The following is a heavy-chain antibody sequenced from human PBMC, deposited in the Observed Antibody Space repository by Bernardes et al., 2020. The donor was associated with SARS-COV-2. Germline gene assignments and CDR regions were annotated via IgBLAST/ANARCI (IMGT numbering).Heavy chain of an antibody. CDR1: GFTFSSYS. CDR3: ARPPSASSSWYYFDY. Sequence: VGSLRLSCAASGFTFSSYSMNWVRQAPGKGLEWVSSISSSSSYIYYADSVKGRFTISRDNAKNSLYLQMNSLRAEDTAVYYCARPPSASSSWYYFDYWGQGTLVSVSS. D-gene: IGHD6-13*01. CDR2: ISSSSSYI. V-gene: IGHV3-21*01. J-gene: IGHJ4*02.